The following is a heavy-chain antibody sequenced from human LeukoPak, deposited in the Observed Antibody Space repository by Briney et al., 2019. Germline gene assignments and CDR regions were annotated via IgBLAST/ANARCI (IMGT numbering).Heavy chain of an antibody. J-gene: IGHJ4*02. CDR1: GFTFDGYA. D-gene: IGHD4-23*01. CDR2: ISWDSGAI. Sequence: GGSLRLSCAASGFTFDGYAMHWVRQAPGKGLEWVSGISWDSGAIGYADSVKGRFTIPRDNAKNSLYLQMDSLRAEDTALYYCAKDYGGNHWFDYWGQGTLVTVSS. V-gene: IGHV3-9*01. CDR3: AKDYGGNHWFDY.